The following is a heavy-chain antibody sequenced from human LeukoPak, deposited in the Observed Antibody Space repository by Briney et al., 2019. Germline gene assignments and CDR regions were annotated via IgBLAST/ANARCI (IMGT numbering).Heavy chain of an antibody. CDR1: GDSISSNDAS. CDR3: ARDVGTTGWHTFDY. CDR2: TYYRSKWYN. D-gene: IGHD3-9*01. J-gene: IGHJ4*02. Sequence: SQTLSLTCAISGDSISSNDASWNWIRQSPSRGLEWLGRTYYRSKWYNDYAGSLISRISISPGTSKNQFSLKLYSVTPEDTAVYYCARDVGTTGWHTFDYWGQGTLVTVSS. V-gene: IGHV6-1*01.